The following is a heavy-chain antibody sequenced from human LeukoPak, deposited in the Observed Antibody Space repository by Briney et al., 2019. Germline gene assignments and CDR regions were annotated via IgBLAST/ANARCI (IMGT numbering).Heavy chain of an antibody. D-gene: IGHD6-6*01. V-gene: IGHV4-34*01. CDR2: INHSGST. CDR1: GGSFSGYY. Sequence: SETLSLTCAVYGGSFSGYYWSWIRQPPGKGLEWIGEINHSGSTNYNPSLKSRITISVDTSKNQFSLKLSSVTAADTAVYYCARVGRRKKRYSSSGAGPDYYYYYMDVWGKGTTVTVSS. J-gene: IGHJ6*03. CDR3: ARVGRRKKRYSSSGAGPDYYYYYMDV.